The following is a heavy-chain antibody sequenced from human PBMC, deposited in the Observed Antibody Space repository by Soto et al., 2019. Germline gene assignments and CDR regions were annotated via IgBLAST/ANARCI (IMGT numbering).Heavy chain of an antibody. Sequence: SVKVSCKASGCTFSSYAISCVRQAPGQGLEWMGGIIPIFGTANYAQKFQGRVTITADKSTSTAYMELSSLRSEDTAVYYCARRTMVRGALSGMDVWGQGTTVTVSS. J-gene: IGHJ6*02. V-gene: IGHV1-69*06. CDR1: GCTFSSYA. D-gene: IGHD3-10*01. CDR3: ARRTMVRGALSGMDV. CDR2: IIPIFGTA.